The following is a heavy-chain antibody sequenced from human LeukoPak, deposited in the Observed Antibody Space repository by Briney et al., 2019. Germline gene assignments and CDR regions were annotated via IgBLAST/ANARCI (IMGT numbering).Heavy chain of an antibody. D-gene: IGHD3-10*01. CDR3: ECFYGSGFVVFCFFDY. Sequence: ASVKVSCKASGYTFTSYGISWVRQAPGQGLEGMGLNSSYNGNTNYAQKLQGRVTKTTDTTTSTAYMELRSLRSDESAVYSCECFYGSGFVVFCFFDYWGQGTLVTVSS. J-gene: IGHJ4*02. CDR1: GYTFTSYG. CDR2: NSSYNGNT. V-gene: IGHV1-18*04.